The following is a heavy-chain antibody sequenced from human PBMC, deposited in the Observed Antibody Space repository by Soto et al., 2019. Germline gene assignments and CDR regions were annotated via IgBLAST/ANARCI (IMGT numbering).Heavy chain of an antibody. D-gene: IGHD5-18*01. J-gene: IGHJ6*02. CDR3: VKGGGYSYGYLGHYYYYGMDV. CDR1: GFTFSSYG. CDR2: ISYDGSNK. Sequence: GGSLRLSCAASGFTFSSYGMHWVRQAPGKGLEWVAVISYDGSNKYYADSVKGRFTISRDNSKNTLYLQMNSLRAEDTAVYYCVKGGGYSYGYLGHYYYYGMDVWGQGTTVTVSS. V-gene: IGHV3-30*18.